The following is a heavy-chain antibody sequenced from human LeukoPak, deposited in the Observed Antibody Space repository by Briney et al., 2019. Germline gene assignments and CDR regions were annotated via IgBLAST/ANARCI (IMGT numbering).Heavy chain of an antibody. CDR3: ARDGGYSGSYPDY. CDR1: GGSISSYY. D-gene: IGHD1-26*01. CDR2: IYYSGST. V-gene: IGHV4-59*01. Sequence: SETLSLTCTVSGGSISSYYWSWIRQPPGKGLEWIGYIYYSGSTNYNPSLKSRVTISVDTTKNQFSLKLSSVTAADTAVYYCARDGGYSGSYPDYWGQGTLVTVSS. J-gene: IGHJ4*02.